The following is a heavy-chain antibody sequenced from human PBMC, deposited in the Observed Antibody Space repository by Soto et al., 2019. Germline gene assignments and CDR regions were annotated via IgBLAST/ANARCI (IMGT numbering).Heavy chain of an antibody. CDR2: VSADNRNT. CDR3: ARERRWEPLLY. V-gene: IGHV1-18*01. Sequence: QGQLVQSGPEVKKPGASVKVSCMGSGDPCSNYGVTWVRQAPGQGLERRGWVSADNRNTDYAQQFEDRATLTIDTSPNTAYLELRGLTPDDTAVYYCARERRWEPLLYWGQGT. D-gene: IGHD1-26*01. CDR1: GDPCSNYG. J-gene: IGHJ4*02.